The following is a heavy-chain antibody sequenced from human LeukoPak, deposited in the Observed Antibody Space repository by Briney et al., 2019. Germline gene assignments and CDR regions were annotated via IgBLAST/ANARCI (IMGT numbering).Heavy chain of an antibody. D-gene: IGHD3/OR15-3a*01. Sequence: ASVKVSCKASGYTFTNNAMNWVRQAPGQGLEWMGWINTDTGNPTYAQGFTGRFVISLDTSVSTAYLQISSLKAEDTAVYYCARGTSGLVTTNDYWGQGTLVTVSS. CDR2: INTDTGNP. CDR1: GYTFTNNA. CDR3: ARGTSGLVTTNDY. J-gene: IGHJ4*02. V-gene: IGHV7-4-1*02.